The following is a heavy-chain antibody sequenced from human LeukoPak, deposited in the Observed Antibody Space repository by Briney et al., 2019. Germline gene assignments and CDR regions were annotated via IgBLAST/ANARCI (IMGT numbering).Heavy chain of an antibody. CDR2: IYYSGST. Sequence: SETLSLTCTVSGGSISSSSYYWGWIRQPPGKGLEWIGSIYYSGSTYYNPSLKSRVTISVDTSKNQFSLKLSSVTAADTAVYYCARQDCSGGSCHNPFYYFWYGMDVWGQGTTVTVSS. CDR1: GGSISSSSYY. J-gene: IGHJ6*02. CDR3: ARQDCSGGSCHNPFYYFWYGMDV. V-gene: IGHV4-39*01. D-gene: IGHD2-15*01.